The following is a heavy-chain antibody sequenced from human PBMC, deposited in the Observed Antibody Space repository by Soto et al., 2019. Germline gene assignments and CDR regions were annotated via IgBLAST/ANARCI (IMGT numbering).Heavy chain of an antibody. J-gene: IGHJ4*02. CDR3: ARGRDSSGWYGDS. V-gene: IGHV1-69*12. D-gene: IGHD6-19*01. CDR2: IIPMFGTA. Sequence: QVQLVQSGAEVKKPGSSVKVSCKASGGTFSSYAINWVRQAPGQGLEWMGGIIPMFGTANYAQKFQGRGTITADESTSTSYMELSSLRSEDTAVYYCARGRDSSGWYGDSWGQGTLVTVSS. CDR1: GGTFSSYA.